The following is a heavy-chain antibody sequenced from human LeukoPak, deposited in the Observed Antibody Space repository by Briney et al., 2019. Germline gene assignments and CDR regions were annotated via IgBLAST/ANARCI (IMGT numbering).Heavy chain of an antibody. CDR1: GFTFSSYW. CDR3: ARDRGELEPPSFDY. D-gene: IGHD1-14*01. J-gene: IGHJ4*02. Sequence: GGSLRLSCAASGFTFSSYWMSWVRQAPGKGLEWVANIKQDGSEKYYVDSVKGRFTISRDNAKNSLYLQMNSLRAEDTAVYYCARDRGELEPPSFDYWGQGTLVTVSS. CDR2: IKQDGSEK. V-gene: IGHV3-7*01.